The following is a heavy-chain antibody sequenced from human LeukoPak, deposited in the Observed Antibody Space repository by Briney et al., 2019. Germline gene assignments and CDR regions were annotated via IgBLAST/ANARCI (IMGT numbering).Heavy chain of an antibody. CDR1: GGSTSHSY. CDR3: ARGLNYDFWSGFSWGD. J-gene: IGHJ4*02. Sequence: KTSETLSLTCAVSGGSTSHSYWSWLRQPPGQGLEWIGYIYYTGITKYRPSLKSRVTIAVDTFKNQFSLKLTAVTAADTAVYYCARGLNYDFWSGFSWGDWGRGILVSVSS. D-gene: IGHD3-3*01. CDR2: IYYTGIT. V-gene: IGHV4-59*01.